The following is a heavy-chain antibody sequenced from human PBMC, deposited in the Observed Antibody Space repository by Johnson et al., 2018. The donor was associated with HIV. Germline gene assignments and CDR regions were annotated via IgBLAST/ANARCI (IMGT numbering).Heavy chain of an antibody. V-gene: IGHV3-9*01. CDR2: IRWNSGSI. CDR1: GFTFDDYA. Sequence: LVESGGGLVQPGRSLRLSCAASGFTFDDYAMHWVRQAPGKGLEWVSGIRWNSGSIGYADSVKGRFPISRDNAKDSLYLQMNSLRAEDTALYDCAREAGSASYSPWRPDAFDRWGQGTMVTVSS. J-gene: IGHJ3*01. D-gene: IGHD3-10*01. CDR3: AREAGSASYSPWRPDAFDR.